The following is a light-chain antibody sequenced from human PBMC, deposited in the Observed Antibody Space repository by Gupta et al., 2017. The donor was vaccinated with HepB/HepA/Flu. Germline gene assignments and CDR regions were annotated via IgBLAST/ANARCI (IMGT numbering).Light chain of an antibody. J-gene: IGLJ2*01. CDR1: KIGTKT. CDR2: DAE. CDR3: KVWDTSVDHVV. Sequence: SYVLTQPPSVSVPPGRPATITSGGIKIGTKTVNWYQQMPGQAPVLVVYDAEDRPSGIPERFSGSNSGNTATLTISGVEAGDEADYYCKVWDTSVDHVVFGGGTKLTVL. V-gene: IGLV3-21*03.